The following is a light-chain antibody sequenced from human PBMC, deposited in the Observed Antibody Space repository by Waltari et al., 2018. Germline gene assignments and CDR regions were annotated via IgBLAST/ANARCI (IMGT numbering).Light chain of an antibody. CDR2: DVT. J-gene: IGLJ2*01. V-gene: IGLV2-14*03. CDR3: SSYTNRILV. Sequence: QSALTQPASVSGSHGQSIPIPYPGSSNDIVNYDCFSWYQQHPGEAPKLIIYDVTHRPSGISNRFSGSKSGSSASLTISGLQAEYEADYYCSSYTNRILVFGGGTKLTVL. CDR1: SNDIVNYDC.